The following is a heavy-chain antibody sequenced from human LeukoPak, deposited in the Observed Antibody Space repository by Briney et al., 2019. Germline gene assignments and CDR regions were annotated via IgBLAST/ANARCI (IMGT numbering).Heavy chain of an antibody. J-gene: IGHJ4*02. D-gene: IGHD3-22*01. Sequence: SETLSLTCTVSGGSISSGGYYWRWIRQHPGKGLEWIGYIYYSGSTYYNPSLKSRVTISVDTSKNQFSLKLSSVTAADTAVYYCARARYYYDSSGLPGTFDYWGQGTLVTVSS. CDR3: ARARYYYDSSGLPGTFDY. V-gene: IGHV4-31*03. CDR1: GGSISSGGYY. CDR2: IYYSGST.